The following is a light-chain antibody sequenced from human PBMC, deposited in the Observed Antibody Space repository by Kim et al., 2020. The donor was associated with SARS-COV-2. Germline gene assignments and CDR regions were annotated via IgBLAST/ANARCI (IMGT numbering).Light chain of an antibody. V-gene: IGLV3-19*01. CDR1: SLRSYY. J-gene: IGLJ2*01. Sequence: SSELTQDPAVSVALGQTVRITCQGDSLRSYYATWYQQKPGQAPILVIYGKNNRPSGIPDRFSGSSSGNTASLTITGTQAGDEADYYCISRASNDNVVFGG. CDR3: ISRASNDNVV. CDR2: GKN.